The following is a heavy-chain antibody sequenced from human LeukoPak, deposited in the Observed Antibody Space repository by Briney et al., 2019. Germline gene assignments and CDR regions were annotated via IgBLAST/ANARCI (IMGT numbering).Heavy chain of an antibody. Sequence: SETLSLTCTVSGGSISSGSYYWSWIRQPAGKGLECIGRIYTSGSTNYNPSLKSRVTISVDTSKNQFSLKLSSVTAADTAVYCCARVSDYVWGSYRSDIGGQGTMVTVSS. CDR2: IYTSGST. D-gene: IGHD3-16*02. CDR3: ARVSDYVWGSYRSDI. CDR1: GGSISSGSYY. J-gene: IGHJ3*02. V-gene: IGHV4-61*02.